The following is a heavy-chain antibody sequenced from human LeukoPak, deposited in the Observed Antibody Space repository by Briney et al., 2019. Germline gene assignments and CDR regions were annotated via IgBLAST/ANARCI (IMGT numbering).Heavy chain of an antibody. V-gene: IGHV3-30-3*01. Sequence: GGSLRLSCAASGFTFSSYAMHWVRQAPGKGLEWVAVISYDGSTKYYADSVKGRFTISRDNSKNTLYLQMNSLRDEDTAVYYCARAGKGATTQYHGMDVWGQGTTVTVSS. CDR2: ISYDGSTK. J-gene: IGHJ6*02. CDR3: ARAGKGATTQYHGMDV. D-gene: IGHD5-12*01. CDR1: GFTFSSYA.